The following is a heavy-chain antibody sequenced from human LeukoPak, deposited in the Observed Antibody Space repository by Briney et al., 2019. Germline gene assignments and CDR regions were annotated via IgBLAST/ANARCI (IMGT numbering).Heavy chain of an antibody. CDR2: IYPGDSAT. J-gene: IGHJ6*02. Sequence: PGESLKISCQVSGYIFTNYWIGWARQKPGKGLEWMGLIYPGDSATRYTPSFQGQVTISANKPIGTAYLQWSSLKASDSAMYYCARRDVGKVDVWGQGTTVTVS. CDR3: ARRDVGKVDV. V-gene: IGHV5-51*01. D-gene: IGHD1-26*01. CDR1: GYIFTNYW.